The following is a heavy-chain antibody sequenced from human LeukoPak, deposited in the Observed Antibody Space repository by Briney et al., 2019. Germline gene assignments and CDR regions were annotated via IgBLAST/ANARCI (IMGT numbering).Heavy chain of an antibody. V-gene: IGHV1-3*03. CDR2: INAGNGNT. Sequence: ASVKVSCKASGYTFTSYAMHWVRQAPGQRLEWMGWINAGNGNTKYSQEFQGRVTITRDTSASTAYMELSSLRSEDMAVYYCARDSEEGYYCDSSGYYRYWGQGTLVTVSS. CDR3: ARDSEEGYYCDSSGYYRY. CDR1: GYTFTSYA. J-gene: IGHJ4*02. D-gene: IGHD3-22*01.